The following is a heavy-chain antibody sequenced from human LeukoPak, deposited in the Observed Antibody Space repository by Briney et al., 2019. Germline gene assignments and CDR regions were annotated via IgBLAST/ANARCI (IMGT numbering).Heavy chain of an antibody. J-gene: IGHJ3*02. Sequence: GSLRLSCAASGFTFSSYGMHWVRQAPGKGLEWVAVISYDGSNKYYADSVKGRFTISRDNSKNTLYLQMNSLRAEDTAVYYCAKSSELLWFGELKYAFDIWGQGTMVTVSS. V-gene: IGHV3-30*18. CDR2: ISYDGSNK. CDR3: AKSSELLWFGELKYAFDI. D-gene: IGHD3-10*01. CDR1: GFTFSSYG.